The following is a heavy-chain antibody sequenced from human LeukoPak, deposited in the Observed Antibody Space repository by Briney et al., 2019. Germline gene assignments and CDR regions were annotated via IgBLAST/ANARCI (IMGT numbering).Heavy chain of an antibody. J-gene: IGHJ4*02. CDR2: INSGGSST. CDR3: ARSPTYHDILTGYYPAYYFDY. V-gene: IGHV3-74*01. CDR1: GFTFSSYW. D-gene: IGHD3-9*01. Sequence: GGSLRLSCAASGFTFSSYWMHWVRQAPGKGLVWVSRINSGGSSTSYADSVKGRFTISRDNAKNTLYLQMNSLRAEDTAVYCCARSPTYHDILTGYYPAYYFDYWGQGTLVTVSS.